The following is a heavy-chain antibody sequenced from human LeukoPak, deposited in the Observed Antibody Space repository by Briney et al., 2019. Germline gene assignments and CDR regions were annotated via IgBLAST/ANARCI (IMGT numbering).Heavy chain of an antibody. Sequence: SETLSLTCTVSGGSLSNYYWSWVRQAPGKGMEWIGYIYTTGSTNYNPSLKSRVTISVDTSKNQFSLKLSSVTAADTAVYYCARVLYNYGPHYFDFWGQGTLVTVSS. CDR1: GGSLSNYY. V-gene: IGHV4-4*08. CDR3: ARVLYNYGPHYFDF. D-gene: IGHD5-18*01. J-gene: IGHJ4*02. CDR2: IYTTGST.